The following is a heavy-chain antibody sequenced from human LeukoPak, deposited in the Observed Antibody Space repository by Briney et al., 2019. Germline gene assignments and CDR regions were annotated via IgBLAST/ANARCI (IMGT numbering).Heavy chain of an antibody. V-gene: IGHV3-74*01. J-gene: IGHJ4*02. CDR2: NNTDGRNK. D-gene: IGHD6-6*01. CDR1: GFTFSQFW. Sequence: GSLGLSCVVPGFTFSQFWMHWVRQVPGKGLVWVSRNNTDGRNKTYAASVKGRFTISRDNAKNTLYLQMNSLRAEDTAVYYCARDQSIAGPTTVDYSGEGSLVSASS. CDR3: ARDQSIAGPTTVDY.